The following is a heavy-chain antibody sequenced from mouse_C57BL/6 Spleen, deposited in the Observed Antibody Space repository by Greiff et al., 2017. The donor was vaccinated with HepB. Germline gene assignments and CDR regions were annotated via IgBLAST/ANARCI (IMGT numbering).Heavy chain of an antibody. V-gene: IGHV8-12*01. CDR3: ARSGVLRLYYSMDY. CDR2: IYWDDDK. D-gene: IGHD1-1*01. Sequence: QVTLKESGPGILQSSQTLSLTCSFSGFSLSTSGMGVSWLRQPSGKGLEWLAHIYWDDDKRYNPSLKSRLTISKDTSSNQVFLKITSVDTADTATYYCARSGVLRLYYSMDYWGQGTSVTVSS. CDR1: GFSLSTSGMG. J-gene: IGHJ4*01.